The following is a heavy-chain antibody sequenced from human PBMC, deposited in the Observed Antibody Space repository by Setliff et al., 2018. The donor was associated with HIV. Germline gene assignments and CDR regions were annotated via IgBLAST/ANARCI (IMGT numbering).Heavy chain of an antibody. CDR2: IHKDGSEK. V-gene: IGHV3-7*01. CDR1: GFTFSNYW. Sequence: GGSLRLSCAASGFTFSNYWMSWVRQAPGKGLEWVANIHKDGSEKYYVDSVKGRFTISRDNAKNSLYLQITGLRGEDTAVYYCAGSRGYFVQAGWGQGTLVTVSS. D-gene: IGHD3-22*01. J-gene: IGHJ4*02. CDR3: AGSRGYFVQAG.